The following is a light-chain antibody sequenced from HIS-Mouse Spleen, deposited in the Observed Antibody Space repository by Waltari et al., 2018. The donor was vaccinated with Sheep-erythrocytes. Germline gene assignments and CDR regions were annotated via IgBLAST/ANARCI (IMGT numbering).Light chain of an antibody. CDR1: SSHVGGYNY. CDR2: EVS. J-gene: IGLJ3*02. Sequence: QSALTQPPSASGSPGQSVTISCTGTSSHVGGYNYVPWYQQHPGNAPKLMIYEVSKRPSGVPDRFSGSKSGNTASLTVSGLQAEDEADYYCSSYAGSNNWVFGGGTKLTVL. CDR3: SSYAGSNNWV. V-gene: IGLV2-8*01.